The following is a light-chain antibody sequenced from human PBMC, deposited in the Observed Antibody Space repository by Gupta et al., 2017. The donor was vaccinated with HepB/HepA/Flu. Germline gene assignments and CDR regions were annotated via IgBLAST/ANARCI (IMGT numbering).Light chain of an antibody. J-gene: IGLJ2*01. Sequence: QSVLTQPPSVSGAPGQRVTISCTGNNSNIGAGFDVHWYPHHPGTAPKLLIYGDRPRPSGVPDRFSGSESGTSASLAITGLQTEDEGDYYCQSYYRILIAVIFGGGTKLTVL. CDR1: NSNIGAGFD. V-gene: IGLV1-40*01. CDR2: GDR. CDR3: QSYYRILIAVI.